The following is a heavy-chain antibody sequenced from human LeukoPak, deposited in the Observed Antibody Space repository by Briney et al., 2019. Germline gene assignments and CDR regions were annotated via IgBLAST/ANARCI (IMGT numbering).Heavy chain of an antibody. V-gene: IGHV4-34*01. CDR1: GGSFSGYY. D-gene: IGHD1-26*01. CDR2: INHSGST. Sequence: PSETLSLTCAVYGGSFSGYYWSWIRQPPGKGLEWIEEINHSGSTNYNPSLKSRVTISVDTSKNQFSLKLSSVTAADTAVYYCASFSELLFGYWGQEPWSPSPQ. J-gene: IGHJ4*01. CDR3: ASFSELLFGY.